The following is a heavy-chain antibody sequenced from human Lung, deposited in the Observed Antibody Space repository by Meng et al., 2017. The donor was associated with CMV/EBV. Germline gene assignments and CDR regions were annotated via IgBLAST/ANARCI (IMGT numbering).Heavy chain of an antibody. V-gene: IGHV3-43D*03. D-gene: IGHD6-13*01. J-gene: IGHJ6*01. CDR1: GFTFDDYA. CDR3: AKEYIAAAGTDYYYGMDV. CDR2: ISWDGGST. Sequence: GGSLRLSCAASGFTFDDYAMHWVRQAPGKGLEWVSLISWDGGSTYYADSVKGRFTISRDNSKNSLYLQMNSLRAEDTALYYCAKEYIAAAGTDYYYGMDVWGPGNXV.